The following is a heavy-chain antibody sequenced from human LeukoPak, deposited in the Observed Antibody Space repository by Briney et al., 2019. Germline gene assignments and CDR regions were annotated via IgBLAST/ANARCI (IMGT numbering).Heavy chain of an antibody. Sequence: ASVKVSCKGSGDTFTSDGISWGRQAPGEGGERRGRINPKSGGTNYAQKFQGRGTITRETSSSTAYMERSRLRDEETGGYICERVSRFYCSSPSCYGSDWFAPWGQGTLVTVSS. CDR1: GDTFTSDG. J-gene: IGHJ5*02. V-gene: IGHV1-2*05. CDR2: INPKSGGT. D-gene: IGHD2-2*01. CDR3: ERVSRFYCSSPSCYGSDWFAP.